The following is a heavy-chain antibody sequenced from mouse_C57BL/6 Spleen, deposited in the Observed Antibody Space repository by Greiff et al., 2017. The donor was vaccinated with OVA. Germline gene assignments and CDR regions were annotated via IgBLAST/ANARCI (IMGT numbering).Heavy chain of an antibody. CDR1: GFSLTSYG. Sequence: VQLQESGPGLVQPSQSLSITCTVSGFSLTSYGVHWVRQSPGKGLAWLGVIWSGGSTDYNAAFISRLSISKDNSKSQVFFKMNSLQADDTAIYYCARAFYDGYYDWYFDVWGTGTTVTVSS. J-gene: IGHJ1*03. D-gene: IGHD2-3*01. CDR2: IWSGGST. V-gene: IGHV2-2*01. CDR3: ARAFYDGYYDWYFDV.